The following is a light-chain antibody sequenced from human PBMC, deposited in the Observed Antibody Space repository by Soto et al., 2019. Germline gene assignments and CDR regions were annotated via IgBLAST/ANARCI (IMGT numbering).Light chain of an antibody. J-gene: IGKJ5*01. Sequence: EIVLTQSPATLSLSPGERAILSCRASQTITTYLAWYQQKPGLPPRLLIYGASNRATGIPARFSGSGSGTDFTLTISNLEPEDFAVYYCQQRSNWPANFGQGTRLEI. CDR3: QQRSNWPAN. V-gene: IGKV3-11*01. CDR2: GAS. CDR1: QTITTY.